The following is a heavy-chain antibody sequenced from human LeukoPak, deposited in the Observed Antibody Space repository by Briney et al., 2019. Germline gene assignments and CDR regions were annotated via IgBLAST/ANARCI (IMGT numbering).Heavy chain of an antibody. CDR3: ARRLYYYYGMDV. CDR1: GFTFSSYS. Sequence: GGSLRLSCAASGFTFSSYSMNWVRQAPGKGLGWVSSISSSSSYIYYADSVKDRFTISRDNAKNSLYLQMNSLRAEDTAVYYCARRLYYYYGMDVWGQGTTVTVSS. V-gene: IGHV3-21*01. CDR2: ISSSSSYI. J-gene: IGHJ6*02. D-gene: IGHD2-21*01.